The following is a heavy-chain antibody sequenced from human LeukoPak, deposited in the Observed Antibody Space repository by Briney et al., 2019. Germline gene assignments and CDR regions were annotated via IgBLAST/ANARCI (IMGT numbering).Heavy chain of an antibody. J-gene: IGHJ5*02. CDR2: INPNRVGT. CDR3: ARDYYGTKSASFDT. V-gene: IGHV1-2*02. Sequence: ASVKDSCKASGYTFTDYHMHWVRQAPGQGLEWMGWINPNRVGTNYPQKFQGRVTMTRDTSISTAYMELSRLRSDDTAVYYCARDYYGTKSASFDTWGQGTLVTVSS. CDR1: GYTFTDYH. D-gene: IGHD3-10*01.